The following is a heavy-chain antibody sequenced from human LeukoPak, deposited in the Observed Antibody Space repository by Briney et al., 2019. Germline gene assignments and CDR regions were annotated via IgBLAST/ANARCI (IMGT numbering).Heavy chain of an antibody. D-gene: IGHD3-10*01. CDR1: GYTFTGYY. Sequence: ASVKVSCKASGYTFTGYYMHWVRQAPGQVLEWMGRINPNSGGTNYAQKFQGRVTMTRDTSISTAYMELSSLISDDTAVYYCARVAGTGAAYFDYWGQGTLVTVSS. V-gene: IGHV1-2*06. CDR3: ARVAGTGAAYFDY. J-gene: IGHJ4*02. CDR2: INPNSGGT.